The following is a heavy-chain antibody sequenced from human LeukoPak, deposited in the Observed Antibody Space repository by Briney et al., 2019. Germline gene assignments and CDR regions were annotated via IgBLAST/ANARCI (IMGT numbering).Heavy chain of an antibody. J-gene: IGHJ5*02. D-gene: IGHD6-19*01. V-gene: IGHV4-34*01. CDR1: GGSFSGYY. CDR3: ARGSSGWGNWFDP. CDR2: INHSGST. Sequence: SETLSLTCAVYGGSFSGYYWSWIRQPPGKGLEWIGEINHSGSTNYNPSLKSRVTISVDTSKNQFSLKLSSVTAADTAVYYCARGSSGWGNWFDPWGQGTLVTVSS.